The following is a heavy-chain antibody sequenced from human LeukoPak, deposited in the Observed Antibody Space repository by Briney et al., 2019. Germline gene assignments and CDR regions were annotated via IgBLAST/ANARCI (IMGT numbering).Heavy chain of an antibody. CDR1: GGSITGYY. D-gene: IGHD4-11*01. CDR3: AREQYLAYDVFGF. Sequence: SETLSLTCTVSGGSITGYYWSWIRQPPGRGLEWIGYVHFSGTASFNPSLKSRVTISVDTSKNQFSLRLSSVTAADTAVYYCAREQYLAYDVFGFWGQGTMVTVSS. J-gene: IGHJ3*01. V-gene: IGHV4-59*01. CDR2: VHFSGTA.